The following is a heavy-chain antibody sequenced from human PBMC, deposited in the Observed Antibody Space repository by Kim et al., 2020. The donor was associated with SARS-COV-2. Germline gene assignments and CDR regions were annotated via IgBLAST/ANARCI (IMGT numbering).Heavy chain of an antibody. V-gene: IGHV7-4-1*02. J-gene: IGHJ6*02. CDR3: ARSGVMDV. CDR2: IDTKTGNP. D-gene: IGHD3-10*01. CDR1: GYTFTDYT. Sequence: ASVKVSCKASGYTFTDYTMNWVRQAPGQGLEWMGWIDTKTGNPTYGQGFTGRLVFSLDIAVGTAYLQISSLKTEDTAVFYFARSGVMDVWGQGTTVTVSS.